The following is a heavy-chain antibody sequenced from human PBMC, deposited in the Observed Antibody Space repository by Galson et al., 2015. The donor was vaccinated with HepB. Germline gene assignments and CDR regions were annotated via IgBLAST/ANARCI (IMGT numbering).Heavy chain of an antibody. V-gene: IGHV3-73*01. CDR3: TRPRDYGDSLEYYYMDV. Sequence: SLRLSCAASGFTFSGSAMHWVRQASGKGLEWVGRIRSKANSYATAYAASVKGRFTISRDDSKNTAYLQMNSLKTEDTAVYYCTRPRDYGDSLEYYYMDVWGKGTTVTVSS. CDR2: IRSKANSYAT. D-gene: IGHD4-17*01. J-gene: IGHJ6*03. CDR1: GFTFSGSA.